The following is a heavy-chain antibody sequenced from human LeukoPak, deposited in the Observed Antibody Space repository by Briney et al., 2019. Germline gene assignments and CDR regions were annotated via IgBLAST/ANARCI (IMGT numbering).Heavy chain of an antibody. CDR1: GGSISSYY. CDR3: ARFIAVAGTFYYGMDV. D-gene: IGHD6-19*01. Sequence: SETLSLTCTVSGGSISSYYWSWIRQPPGKGLQWIGYIYYSGSTNYNPSLKSRVTISVDTSKNQFSLKLSSVTAADTAVYYCARFIAVAGTFYYGMDVWGQGTTVTVSS. V-gene: IGHV4-59*01. CDR2: IYYSGST. J-gene: IGHJ6*02.